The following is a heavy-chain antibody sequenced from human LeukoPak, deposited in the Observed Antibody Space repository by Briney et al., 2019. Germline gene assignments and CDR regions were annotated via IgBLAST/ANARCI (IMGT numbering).Heavy chain of an antibody. V-gene: IGHV1-69*13. CDR1: GGTFSSYA. CDR2: IIPIFGTA. Sequence: ASVKVPCKASGGTFSSYAISWVRQAPGQGLEWMGGIIPIFGTANYAQKFQGRVTITADESTSTAYMELSSLRSEDTAVYYCASSVWSGSYSDFDYWGQGTLVTVSS. D-gene: IGHD1-26*01. CDR3: ASSVWSGSYSDFDY. J-gene: IGHJ4*02.